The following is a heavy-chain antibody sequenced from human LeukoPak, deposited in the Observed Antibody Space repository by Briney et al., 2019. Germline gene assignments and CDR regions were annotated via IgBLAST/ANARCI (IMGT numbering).Heavy chain of an antibody. V-gene: IGHV3-23*01. J-gene: IGHJ6*02. CDR3: AKVLGFLAPRYYGMDV. Sequence: GGSLRLSCAASGFSFSYFAMSWVRQAPGKGLEWVSGISGTGNNTYYTDSVKGRFTVSRDNSKNTFYLQMNSLRAEDTAVYYCAKVLGFLAPRYYGMDVWGQGTTVTVSS. D-gene: IGHD3-3*01. CDR2: ISGTGNNT. CDR1: GFSFSYFA.